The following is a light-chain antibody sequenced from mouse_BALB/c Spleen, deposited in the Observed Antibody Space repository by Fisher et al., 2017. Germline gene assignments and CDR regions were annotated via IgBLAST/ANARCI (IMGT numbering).Light chain of an antibody. V-gene: IGKV4-57*01. J-gene: IGKJ1*01. Sequence: IVLTQSPAIMSASPGEKVTITCSASSSVSYMHWFQQKPGTSPKLLIYLTSNLASGVPARFSGSGSGTSYSLTISSMEAEDAATYYCQQFTSSPWTFGGGTKLEIK. CDR3: QQFTSSPWT. CDR1: SSVSY. CDR2: LTS.